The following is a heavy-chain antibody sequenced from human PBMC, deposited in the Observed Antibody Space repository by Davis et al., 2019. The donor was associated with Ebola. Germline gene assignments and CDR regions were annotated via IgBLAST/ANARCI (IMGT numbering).Heavy chain of an antibody. D-gene: IGHD4-11*01. CDR2: INAGNGNT. CDR1: GYTFTSYA. V-gene: IGHV1-3*01. CDR3: ARGPVQYSYGMDV. Sequence: AASVKVSCKASGYTFTSYAMHWVRQAPGQRLEWMGWINAGNGNTKYSQKFQGRVTITRDPSASTVYMELSSLRSEDTAVYYCARGPVQYSYGMDVWGQGTTVTVSS. J-gene: IGHJ6*02.